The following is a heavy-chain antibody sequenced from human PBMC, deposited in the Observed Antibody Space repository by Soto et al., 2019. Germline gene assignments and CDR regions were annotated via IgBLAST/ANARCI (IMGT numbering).Heavy chain of an antibody. Sequence: SETLSLTCTVSGGSISSSSYYWGWIRQPPGKGLEWIGSIYYSGSTYYNPSLKSRVTISVDTSKNQFSLKLSSVTAADTAVYYCARHCRRVAGIGFDYWGQGTLVTVSS. D-gene: IGHD6-19*01. CDR2: IYYSGST. V-gene: IGHV4-39*01. J-gene: IGHJ4*02. CDR3: ARHCRRVAGIGFDY. CDR1: GGSISSSSYY.